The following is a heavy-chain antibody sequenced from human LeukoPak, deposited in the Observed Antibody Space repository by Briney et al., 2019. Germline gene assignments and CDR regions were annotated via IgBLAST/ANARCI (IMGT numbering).Heavy chain of an antibody. CDR2: IYHSGST. CDR3: ARGYSYSRYYFDY. D-gene: IGHD5-18*01. V-gene: IGHV4-38-2*02. J-gene: IGHJ4*02. CDR1: GYSISSGYY. Sequence: SETLSLTCTVSGYSISSGYYWGWIRQPPGKGLEWIGSIYHSGSTYYNPPLKSRVTISLDTSKNQFSLKLSSVTAADTAVYFCARGYSYSRYYFDYWGQGTLVTVSS.